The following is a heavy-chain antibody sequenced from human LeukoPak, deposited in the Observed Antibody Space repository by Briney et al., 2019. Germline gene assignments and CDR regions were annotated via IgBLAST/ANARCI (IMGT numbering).Heavy chain of an antibody. CDR3: AGTYYYDSSGHLGY. V-gene: IGHV4-39*01. D-gene: IGHD3-22*01. CDR2: IYYSGST. Sequence: PSETLSLTCTASGGSISSSSYYWGWIRQPPGKGLEWIGSIYYSGSTYYNPSLKSRVTISVDTSKNQFSLKLSSVTAADTAVYYCAGTYYYDSSGHLGYWGQGTLVTVSS. CDR1: GGSISSSSYY. J-gene: IGHJ4*02.